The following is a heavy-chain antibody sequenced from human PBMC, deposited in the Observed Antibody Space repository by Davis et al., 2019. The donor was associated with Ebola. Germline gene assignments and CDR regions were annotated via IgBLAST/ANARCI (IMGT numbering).Heavy chain of an antibody. CDR1: GFTVSSNH. J-gene: IGHJ4*02. Sequence: GGSLRLSCTASGFTVSSNHMSWVRQAPGKGLEWVSVIYSGGSTYYADSVKGRFTISRDNSKNTLYLQMNSLRAEDTAVYYCATGIMITLGGWDYWGQGTLVTVSS. CDR3: ATGIMITLGGWDY. V-gene: IGHV3-53*01. CDR2: IYSGGST. D-gene: IGHD3-16*01.